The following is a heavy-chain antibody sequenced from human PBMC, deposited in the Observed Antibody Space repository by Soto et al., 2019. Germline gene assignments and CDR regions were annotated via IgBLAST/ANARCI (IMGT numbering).Heavy chain of an antibody. CDR1: GFTFSSYA. J-gene: IGHJ4*02. Sequence: GGSLRLSCAASGFTFSSYAMHWVRQAPGKGLEWVAVISYDGSNKYYADSVKGRFTISRDNSKNTLYLQMNSLRAEDTAVYYCASGSYLLFDYWGQGTLVTVSS. V-gene: IGHV3-30-3*01. D-gene: IGHD1-26*01. CDR3: ASGSYLLFDY. CDR2: ISYDGSNK.